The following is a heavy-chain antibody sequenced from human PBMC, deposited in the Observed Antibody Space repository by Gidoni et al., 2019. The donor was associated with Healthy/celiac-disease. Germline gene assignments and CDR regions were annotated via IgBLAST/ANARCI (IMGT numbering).Heavy chain of an antibody. CDR3: AKDWGGDFVVVPAAKGVLGV. J-gene: IGHJ6*02. D-gene: IGHD2-2*01. V-gene: IGHV3-9*01. Sequence: EVQLVESGGGLVQPGRSLRLSCAASGFTFDDYAMHWVRQAPGKGLEWVSGISWNSGSIGYADSVKGRFTISRDNAKNSLYLQMNSLRAEDTALYYCAKDWGGDFVVVPAAKGVLGVWGQGTTVTVSS. CDR1: GFTFDDYA. CDR2: ISWNSGSI.